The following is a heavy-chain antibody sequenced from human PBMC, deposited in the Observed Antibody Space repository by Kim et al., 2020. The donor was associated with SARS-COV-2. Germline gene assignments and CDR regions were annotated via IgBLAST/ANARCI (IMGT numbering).Heavy chain of an antibody. CDR2: VKNDGSST. V-gene: IGHV3-74*01. J-gene: IGHJ4*02. Sequence: GGSLRLSCAASGFTFSNYPMHWVRQPPGKGLVWVSRVKNDGSSTNYADSVKGRFTISRDNAKNTLYLQLNSLRAEDTAVYYCVSRDIFESWGQGTLVTVSS. CDR1: GFTFSNYP. CDR3: VSRDIFES. D-gene: IGHD2-15*01.